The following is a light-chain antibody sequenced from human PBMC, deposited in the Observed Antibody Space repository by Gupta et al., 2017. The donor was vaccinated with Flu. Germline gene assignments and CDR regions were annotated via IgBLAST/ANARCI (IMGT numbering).Light chain of an antibody. CDR3: SLSYSGSRV. CDR2: DTI. CDR1: TGAVTSGHY. J-gene: IGLJ2*01. Sequence: QAPVPQVSSLTVSPGGTVTLTCGSYTGAVTSGHYAYWFQQKPGQAPSTLMVDTINRHAWTPARFSGSLLGGKAALTLSGAQPDDEAEYYCSLSYSGSRVFGGGTKLTVL. V-gene: IGLV7-46*01.